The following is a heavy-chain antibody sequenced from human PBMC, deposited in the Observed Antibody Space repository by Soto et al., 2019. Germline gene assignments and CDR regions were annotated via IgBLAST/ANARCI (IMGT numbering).Heavy chain of an antibody. CDR2: ISGSGGSP. CDR1: GFTFSSYA. CDR3: ATGATITHWFDP. J-gene: IGHJ5*02. D-gene: IGHD5-12*01. Sequence: EVQLLESGGGLVQPGGSLRLSCAASGFTFSSYAMSWVRQAPGKGLEWVSAISGSGGSPYYADSVKGRFTISRDNSKNTLYLQMNSLRAEDTAVYYCATGATITHWFDPWGQGTLVTVSS. V-gene: IGHV3-23*01.